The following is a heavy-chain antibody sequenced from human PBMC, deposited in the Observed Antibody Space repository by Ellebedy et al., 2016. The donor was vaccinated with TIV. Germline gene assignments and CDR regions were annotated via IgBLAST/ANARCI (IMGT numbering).Heavy chain of an antibody. CDR3: ARDGPDSDLDY. CDR1: GFTFSSYG. D-gene: IGHD1-14*01. J-gene: IGHJ4*02. CDR2: ISASGGST. V-gene: IGHV3-23*01. Sequence: GESLKISCAASGFTFSSYGMHWVRQAPGRGLEWVSAISASGGSTYNADSVKGRFTISRDNSKNTLYLQMNSLRAEDTAVYYCARDGPDSDLDYWGQGTLVTVSS.